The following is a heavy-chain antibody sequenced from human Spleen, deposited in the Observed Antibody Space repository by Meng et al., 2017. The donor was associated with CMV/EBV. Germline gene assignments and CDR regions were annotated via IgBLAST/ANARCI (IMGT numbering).Heavy chain of an antibody. J-gene: IGHJ4*02. CDR1: GYSFTSYG. CDR2: INPSSANT. V-gene: IGHV1-8*02. D-gene: IGHD1-26*01. CDR3: ARGAASGSSPFGRDY. Sequence: QDQLVQSGGEVRKPGASVKVSCKASGYSFTSYGISWVRQAPGQGLEWMGWINPSSANTGYAQKFQGRVTMTRSTSTTTAYMELSSLTSEDTAVYYCARGAASGSSPFGRDYWGQGTLVTVSS.